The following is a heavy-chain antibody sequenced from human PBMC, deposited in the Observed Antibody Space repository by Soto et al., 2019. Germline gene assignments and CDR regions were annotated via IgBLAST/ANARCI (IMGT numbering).Heavy chain of an antibody. J-gene: IGHJ4*02. D-gene: IGHD3-22*01. CDR1: GFTFSSYA. CDR3: AKDFRRGRYYDSSGYFDY. CDR2: ISGGGGST. V-gene: IGHV3-23*01. Sequence: GGSLRLSCAASGFTFSSYAMSWVRQAPGKGLEWVSAISGGGGSTYYADSVKGRFTISRDNSKNTLYLQMNSLRAEDTAVYYCAKDFRRGRYYDSSGYFDYWGQGTLVTVSS.